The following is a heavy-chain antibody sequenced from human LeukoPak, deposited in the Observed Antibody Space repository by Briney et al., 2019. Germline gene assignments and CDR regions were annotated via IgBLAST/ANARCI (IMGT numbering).Heavy chain of an antibody. V-gene: IGHV1-2*02. J-gene: IGHJ3*02. Sequence: ASVKVSCKASGYTFARYYIHWVRQAPGQGLEWMGWINPKSGGTEYAQMFQDRVTMTTDTSTSTAYLDLRSLRSDDTAVYYCARSADDLYDAFDIWGQGTMVTVSS. D-gene: IGHD6-13*01. CDR1: GYTFARYY. CDR3: ARSADDLYDAFDI. CDR2: INPKSGGT.